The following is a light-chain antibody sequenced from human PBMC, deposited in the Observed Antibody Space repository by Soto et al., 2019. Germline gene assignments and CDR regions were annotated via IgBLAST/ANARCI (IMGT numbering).Light chain of an antibody. Sequence: GDRVTLTCRASQGISSALAWYQQKPGKAPKLLIYDASSLESGVPSRFSGSGSGTDFTLTISSLQPEDFATYYCQQFNSYPRTFGPGTKVDIK. CDR1: QGISSA. CDR2: DAS. J-gene: IGKJ3*01. CDR3: QQFNSYPRT. V-gene: IGKV1-13*02.